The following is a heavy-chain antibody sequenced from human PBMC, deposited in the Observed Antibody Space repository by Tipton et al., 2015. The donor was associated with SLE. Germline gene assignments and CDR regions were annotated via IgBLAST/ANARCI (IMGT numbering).Heavy chain of an antibody. V-gene: IGHV3-30*04. CDR3: AKAQHYYDSVAAFDM. Sequence: SLRLSCAASGFTFSSYTMHWVRQAPGKGLEWVAVVSDDGFNKYQAESVKGRFTISRDNSNNKVYLQMNSLRVEDTALYYCAKAQHYYDSVAAFDMWGQGTMVTVSS. CDR2: VSDDGFNK. D-gene: IGHD3-22*01. CDR1: GFTFSSYT. J-gene: IGHJ3*02.